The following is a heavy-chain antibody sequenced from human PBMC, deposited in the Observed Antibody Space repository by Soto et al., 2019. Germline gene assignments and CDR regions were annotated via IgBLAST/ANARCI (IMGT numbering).Heavy chain of an antibody. J-gene: IGHJ6*02. Sequence: QVQLQESGPGVVKPSQTLSLTCTVSGGSFSSGDYYWSWFRQPPGKGLEWIGYIYYTGSTFNNPSLKSRVSISIDTSKTQFSLKLSSVTAADTAVYYCARIHFGDEPSYYYYGMDVWGQGTTVTVSS. V-gene: IGHV4-30-4*01. CDR1: GGSFSSGDYY. CDR2: IYYTGST. D-gene: IGHD4-17*01. CDR3: ARIHFGDEPSYYYYGMDV.